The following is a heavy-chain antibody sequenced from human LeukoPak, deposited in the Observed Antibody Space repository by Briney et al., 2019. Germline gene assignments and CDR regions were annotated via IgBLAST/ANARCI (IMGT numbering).Heavy chain of an antibody. CDR2: IYTSGNT. V-gene: IGHV4-4*07. D-gene: IGHD5-18*01. Sequence: SETLSLTCTVSGDSIRSYYWSWIRQPAGKGLEWIGRIYTSGNTNYNPSLTSRVTMSVDTSKNQFSLKLSSVTAADTAVYYCARARYSYGYGYWGQGTLVTVSS. CDR1: GDSIRSYY. J-gene: IGHJ4*02. CDR3: ARARYSYGYGY.